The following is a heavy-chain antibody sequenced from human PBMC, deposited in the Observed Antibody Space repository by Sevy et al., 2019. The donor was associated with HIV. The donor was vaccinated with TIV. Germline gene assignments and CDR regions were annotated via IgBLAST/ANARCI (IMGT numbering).Heavy chain of an antibody. J-gene: IGHJ3*02. Sequence: SETQSLTCAVSGGPFSGYYWTWIRQPPGKGLEWIGMISHSGSTTYNPSLKSRVTISVDTSINRLSLRLSSVTDADKAVYYCARGDFPVVEPEPIYLRGFDIWGQGTMVTVSS. CDR3: ARGDFPVVEPEPIYLRGFDI. CDR2: ISHSGST. V-gene: IGHV4-34*01. D-gene: IGHD2-15*01. CDR1: GGPFSGYY.